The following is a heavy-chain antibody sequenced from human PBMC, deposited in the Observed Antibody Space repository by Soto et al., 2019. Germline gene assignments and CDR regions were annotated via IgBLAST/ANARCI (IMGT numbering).Heavy chain of an antibody. D-gene: IGHD1-1*01. CDR2: LIPMVDLT. CDR3: AREGRGKPLDF. V-gene: IGHV1-69*08. J-gene: IGHJ4*02. Sequence: QVQLVQSGAEVKKPGSSVKVSCKAYGYSFSSYSIDWLRQDPGQGREWMGRLIPMVDLTNYADKCQGRLAITADKSTSTVYLELSRLTPDDSAIYDCAREGRGKPLDFWGQGSLVTVSS. CDR1: GYSFSSYS.